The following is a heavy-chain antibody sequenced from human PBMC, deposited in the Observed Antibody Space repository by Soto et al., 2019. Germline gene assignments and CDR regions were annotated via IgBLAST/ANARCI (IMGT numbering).Heavy chain of an antibody. Sequence: QVQLQESGPGLVKPSQTLSLTCLVSGASVSGDGSYCSWIRQHPGKGLEFIGYIHNSGSNYSDPSLEKRVTMSIDTSKNQFSRRLSAVTAADSAVYFCARDLGSEQWFFDNWGQGILVTVSS. J-gene: IGHJ4*02. CDR3: ARDLGSEQWFFDN. V-gene: IGHV4-31*03. CDR2: IHNSGSN. CDR1: GASVSGDGSY. D-gene: IGHD6-19*01.